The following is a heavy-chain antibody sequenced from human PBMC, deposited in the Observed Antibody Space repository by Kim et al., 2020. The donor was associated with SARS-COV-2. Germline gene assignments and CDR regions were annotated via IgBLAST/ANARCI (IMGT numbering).Heavy chain of an antibody. J-gene: IGHJ4*02. CDR1: GFTFRNYG. CDR2: IRLDGTMQ. D-gene: IGHD3-10*01. Sequence: GGSLRLSCAASGFTFRNYGIHWVRQAPGKGLESVAVIRLDGTMQWYVGSVKGRFTISRDNAKNLLCLQMNNLRVEDTAVYYCARDGISMGQGACLDYWGQGTLVIVST. V-gene: IGHV3-33*01. CDR3: ARDGISMGQGACLDY.